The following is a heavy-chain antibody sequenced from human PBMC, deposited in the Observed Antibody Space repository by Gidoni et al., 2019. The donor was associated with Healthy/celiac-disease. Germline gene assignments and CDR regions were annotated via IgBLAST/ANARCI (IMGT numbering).Heavy chain of an antibody. D-gene: IGHD1-26*01. CDR2: IIPIFGTA. Sequence: SSYAISWVRQAPGQGLEWMGGIIPIFGTANYAQKFQGRVTITADKSTSTAYMELSSLRSEDTAVYYCARAWDYYDYGMDVWGQGTTVTVSS. CDR1: SSYA. V-gene: IGHV1-69*06. J-gene: IGHJ6*02. CDR3: ARAWDYYDYGMDV.